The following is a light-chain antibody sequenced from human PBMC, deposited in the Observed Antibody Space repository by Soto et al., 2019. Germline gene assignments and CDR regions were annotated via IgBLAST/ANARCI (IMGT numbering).Light chain of an antibody. CDR2: DAS. Sequence: DSQMTQSPNSLSPSVGESVTITCRASRSISDWLAWYQQKPGKAPELLIFDASNLKSGVSSSFSGSGSGTEFTLTISRLQPDDVATYYCLQYSSHSWTFGQGTKVDIK. V-gene: IGKV1-5*01. J-gene: IGKJ1*01. CDR1: RSISDW. CDR3: LQYSSHSWT.